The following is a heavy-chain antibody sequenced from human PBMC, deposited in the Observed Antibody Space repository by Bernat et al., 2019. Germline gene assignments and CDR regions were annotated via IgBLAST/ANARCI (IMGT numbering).Heavy chain of an antibody. Sequence: EVQLLESGGGLVQPGGSLRLSCAASGFTFSDYAMNWVRQAPGRGLECVSGTGASGGRTYYADSVKGRFTISRDNSKNTLYLQMNSLRADDTAVYYCAKEWRSLYYFDYWGQGTLVTVSS. CDR1: GFTFSDYA. J-gene: IGHJ4*02. V-gene: IGHV3-23*01. D-gene: IGHD5-12*01. CDR2: TGASGGRT. CDR3: AKEWRSLYYFDY.